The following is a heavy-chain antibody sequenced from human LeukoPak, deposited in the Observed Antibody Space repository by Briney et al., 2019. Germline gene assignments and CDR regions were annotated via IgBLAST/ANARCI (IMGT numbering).Heavy chain of an antibody. CDR3: ARTRSGCSSTNCYPYDMDV. D-gene: IGHD2-2*01. CDR2: ISSSSSYI. CDR1: GFTFSSYS. J-gene: IGHJ6*02. Sequence: GGSLRLSCAASGFTFSSYSMNWVRPALGKGLERVSSISSSSSYIYYADTVKGRFTISRDNAKNSLYLHMNSLRAEDTAVYYCARTRSGCSSTNCYPYDMDVWGQGTTVTVSS. V-gene: IGHV3-21*01.